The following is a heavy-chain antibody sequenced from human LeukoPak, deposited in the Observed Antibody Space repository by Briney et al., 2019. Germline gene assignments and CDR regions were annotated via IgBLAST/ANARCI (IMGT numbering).Heavy chain of an antibody. V-gene: IGHV1-2*02. CDR1: GYTFTGYY. J-gene: IGHJ5*02. CDR3: ARAIRGYSYTPLNWFDP. CDR2: INPNSGGT. Sequence: GASVKVSCKASGYTFTGYYMHWVRQAPGQGLEWMGWINPNSGGTNYAQKFQGRVTMTRDTSISTAYMELSRLRSDDTAVYYCARAIRGYSYTPLNWFDPWGQGTLVTVSS. D-gene: IGHD5-18*01.